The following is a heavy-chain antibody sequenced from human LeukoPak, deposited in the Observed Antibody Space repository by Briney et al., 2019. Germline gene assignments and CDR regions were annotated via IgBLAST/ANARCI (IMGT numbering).Heavy chain of an antibody. J-gene: IGHJ3*02. CDR1: GGSISSSSNYY. CDR2: IYYSGST. CDR3: ARSWMVGEGAFDI. D-gene: IGHD1-26*01. Sequence: PSETLSLTFTVSGGSISSSSNYYWGWIPPPPGKGLGWIGNIYYSGSTYYNLYLKSRVTISVDTSKNQFSLKLTSVTAADTAVYYCARSWMVGEGAFDIWGRGTLVTVSS. V-gene: IGHV4-39*01.